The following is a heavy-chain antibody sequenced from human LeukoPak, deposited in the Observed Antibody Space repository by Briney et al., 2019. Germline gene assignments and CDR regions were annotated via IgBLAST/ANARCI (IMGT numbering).Heavy chain of an antibody. CDR2: ISAYNGNT. D-gene: IGHD3-16*01. J-gene: IGHJ4*02. V-gene: IGHV1-18*01. CDR3: ARGESPRDYFDY. CDR1: GYTFTSYG. Sequence: ASVKVSCTASGYTFTSYGISWVRQAPGQGPEWMGWISAYNGNTNYAQKLQGRVTMTTDTSTSTAYMELRSLRSDDTAVYYCARGESPRDYFDYWGQRTLVTVSS.